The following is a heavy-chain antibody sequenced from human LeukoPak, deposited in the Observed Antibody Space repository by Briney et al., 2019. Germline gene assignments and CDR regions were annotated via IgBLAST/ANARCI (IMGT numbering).Heavy chain of an antibody. CDR3: AKGYEWLLYEVHFDY. CDR1: GFTFDDYA. J-gene: IGHJ4*02. CDR2: ISWNSGSI. D-gene: IGHD3-3*01. V-gene: IGHV3-9*01. Sequence: PGGSLRLSCAASGFTFDDYAMHWVRQAPGKGLEWVSGISWNSGSIGYADSVKGRFTISRDNAKNSLYLQMNSLRAEDTALYYCAKGYEWLLYEVHFDYWGQGTLVTVSS.